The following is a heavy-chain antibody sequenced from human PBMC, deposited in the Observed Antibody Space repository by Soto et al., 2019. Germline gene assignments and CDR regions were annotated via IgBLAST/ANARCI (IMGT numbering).Heavy chain of an antibody. CDR3: ARDTPPTDY. Sequence: QVQLVQSGAEVKKPGASVKVSCKTSGYTFTSYHISWVRQAPGHGLEWMGWISAYNTNTNYAQKVQGRVTITTDTLTSTAYMELRSLRSDDTAVYYCARDTPPTDYWGQGTLVTVSS. CDR1: GYTFTSYH. V-gene: IGHV1-18*01. CDR2: ISAYNTNT. J-gene: IGHJ4*02.